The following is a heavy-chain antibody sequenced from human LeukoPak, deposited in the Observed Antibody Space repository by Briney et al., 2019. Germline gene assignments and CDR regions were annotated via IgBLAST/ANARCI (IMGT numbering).Heavy chain of an antibody. CDR2: ISYDGSNK. D-gene: IGHD3-10*01. J-gene: IGHJ4*02. V-gene: IGHV3-30*14. Sequence: GKSLRLSCAASGFTFSGYPIHWVRQAPGKGLEWVAVISYDGSNKYYADSVKGRFTISRDNSKNTLYLQMNSLRAEDTAVYYCARGYYGSPVDYWGQGTLVTVSS. CDR1: GFTFSGYP. CDR3: ARGYYGSPVDY.